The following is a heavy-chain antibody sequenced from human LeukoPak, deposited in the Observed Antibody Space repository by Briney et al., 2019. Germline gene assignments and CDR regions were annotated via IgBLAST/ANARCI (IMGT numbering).Heavy chain of an antibody. D-gene: IGHD3-22*01. V-gene: IGHV3-23*01. Sequence: GGSLRLSCAASGFTFSSYAMSWVRQAPGKGLEWVSAISGSGGSTYYADSVKGRFTISRDNSKNTLYLQMNSLRAEDTAVYYCAKRSGGYYYDSSGYHIDYWGQGTLVTVSS. J-gene: IGHJ4*02. CDR1: GFTFSSYA. CDR3: AKRSGGYYYDSSGYHIDY. CDR2: ISGSGGST.